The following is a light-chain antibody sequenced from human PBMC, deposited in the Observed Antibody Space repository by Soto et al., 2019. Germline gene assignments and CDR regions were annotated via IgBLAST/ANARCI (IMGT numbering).Light chain of an antibody. CDR3: QQYAKSPST. V-gene: IGKV3-20*01. CDR1: QRFGSSN. J-gene: IGKJ1*01. CDR2: STS. Sequence: EILLTQSPGTLSLSPVERGTLSCRASQRFGSSNLAWYQQKPGQAPRLLIYSTSSRATGIPDRFSGSGSGTDFTLTISRLEPEDFAVYYCQQYAKSPSTFGQGTKVDI.